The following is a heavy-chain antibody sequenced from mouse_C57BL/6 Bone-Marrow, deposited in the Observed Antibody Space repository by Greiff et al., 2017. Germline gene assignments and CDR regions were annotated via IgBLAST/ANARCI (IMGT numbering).Heavy chain of an antibody. D-gene: IGHD2-4*01. Sequence: QVQLQQPGAELVKPGASVKMSCKASGYTFTSYWITWVKQRPGQGLEWIGDIYPGSGSTNYNEKFKSKATLTVDTSSSTAYMQLSSLTSEDSAVYYCAKDDCDLAWFAYWGQGTLVTVSA. CDR1: GYTFTSYW. CDR3: AKDDCDLAWFAY. CDR2: IYPGSGST. J-gene: IGHJ3*01. V-gene: IGHV1-55*01.